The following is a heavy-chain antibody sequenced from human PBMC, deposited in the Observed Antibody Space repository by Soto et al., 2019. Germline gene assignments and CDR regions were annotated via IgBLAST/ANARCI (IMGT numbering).Heavy chain of an antibody. CDR3: AKDSPNPSYGSGDAFDI. D-gene: IGHD3-10*01. CDR2: ISGSGGST. Sequence: GGSLRLSCAASGFTFSSYAMSWVRQAPGKGLEWVSAISGSGGSTYYADSVKGRFTISRDNSKNTLYLQMNSLRAEDTAVYYCAKDSPNPSYGSGDAFDIWGQGTMVTVSS. J-gene: IGHJ3*02. V-gene: IGHV3-23*01. CDR1: GFTFSSYA.